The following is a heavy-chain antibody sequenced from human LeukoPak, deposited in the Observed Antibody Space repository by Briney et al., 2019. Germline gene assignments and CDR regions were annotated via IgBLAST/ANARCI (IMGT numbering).Heavy chain of an antibody. CDR3: ARVGFYSYYDILTGPAPYYYYYMDV. Sequence: ASVKVSCKASGGTFSSYAISWVRQAPGQGLEWMGIINPSGGSTSYAQKFQGRVTMTRDMSTSTVYMELSSLRSEDTAVYYCARVGFYSYYDILTGPAPYYYYYMDVWGKGTTVTISS. J-gene: IGHJ6*03. D-gene: IGHD3-9*01. CDR1: GGTFSSYA. V-gene: IGHV1-46*01. CDR2: INPSGGST.